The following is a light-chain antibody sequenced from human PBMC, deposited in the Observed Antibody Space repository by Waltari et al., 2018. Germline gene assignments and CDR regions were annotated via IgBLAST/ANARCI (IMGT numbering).Light chain of an antibody. V-gene: IGKV4-1*01. CDR3: HQYSSTPWT. Sequence: VMTQSPASLAVALGARATIISMSSQTVLHSSDTKNYVAWYQQKPGQPPKLLIYGSSTRESGVPDRFSGSGSGTDFTLTISSLQAEDVAVYYCHQYSSTPWTFGQGTKVEVK. J-gene: IGKJ1*01. CDR2: GSS. CDR1: QTVLHSSDTKNY.